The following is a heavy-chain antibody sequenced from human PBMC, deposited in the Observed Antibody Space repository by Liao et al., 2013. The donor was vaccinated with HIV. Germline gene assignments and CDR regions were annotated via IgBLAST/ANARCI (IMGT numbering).Heavy chain of an antibody. J-gene: IGHJ3*02. D-gene: IGHD3-3*01. Sequence: QVQLQQWGAGLLKPSETLSLTCAVYGGSFSGYYWSWIRQPPGKGLEWIGEINHSGSTNYNPSLKSRVTISVDTSKNQFSLKLSSVTAADTAVYYCARGLATYYDFWSGSVGAFDIWGQGTMVTVSS. CDR3: ARGLATYYDFWSGSVGAFDI. V-gene: IGHV4-34*01. CDR1: GGSFSGYY. CDR2: INHSGST.